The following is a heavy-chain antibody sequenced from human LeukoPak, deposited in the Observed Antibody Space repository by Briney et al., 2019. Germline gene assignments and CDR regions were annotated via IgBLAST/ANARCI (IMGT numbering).Heavy chain of an antibody. CDR1: GFTFSSYA. CDR3: AKTPETYYYDSSGYYYYFDY. D-gene: IGHD3-22*01. CDR2: ISGSGDGT. J-gene: IGHJ4*02. V-gene: IGHV3-23*01. Sequence: GGSLRLSCAASGFTFSSYAMSWVRQAPGKGLEWVSAISGSGDGTYYADSVKGRFTISRDNSKNTLYLQMNSLRAEDTAVYYCAKTPETYYYDSSGYYYYFDYWGQGTLVTASS.